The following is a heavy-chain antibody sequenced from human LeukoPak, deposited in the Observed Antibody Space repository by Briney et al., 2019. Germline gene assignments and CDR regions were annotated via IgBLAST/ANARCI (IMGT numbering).Heavy chain of an antibody. V-gene: IGHV5-51*01. CDR3: ARLQVVAGTGSYGMDV. CDR1: GYRFTSYW. Sequence: GESLKISCKGSGYRFTSYWIGWVRQIPGKGLEWRGIIYPGDSDTRYRPSLQGQVTISADKSITTAYLQWSSLKASDTAVYYCARLQVVAGTGSYGMDVWGQGTTVTVSS. CDR2: IYPGDSDT. D-gene: IGHD6-19*01. J-gene: IGHJ6*02.